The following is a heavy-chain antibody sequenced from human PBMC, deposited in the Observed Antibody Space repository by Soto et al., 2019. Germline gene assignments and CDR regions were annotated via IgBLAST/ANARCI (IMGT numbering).Heavy chain of an antibody. CDR2: ISAYNGNT. Sequence: ASVKVSCKASGYTFTSYGISWVRQAPGQGLEWMGWISAYNGNTNYAQKLQGRVTMTTDTSTSTAYMELRSLRSDDTAVYYCARLHRQLGPPQPTVDYWGQGTLVTVSS. J-gene: IGHJ4*02. CDR3: ARLHRQLGPPQPTVDY. V-gene: IGHV1-18*01. CDR1: GYTFTSYG. D-gene: IGHD6-6*01.